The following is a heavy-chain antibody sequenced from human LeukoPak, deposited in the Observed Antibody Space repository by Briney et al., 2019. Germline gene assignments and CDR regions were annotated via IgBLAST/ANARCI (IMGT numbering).Heavy chain of an antibody. J-gene: IGHJ4*02. Sequence: GGSLRLSCAASGFTFSSSWMTWVRQAPGKGLERVANIKQDGSVRNYVDSVKGRFTISRDNAKNSLYLQMNSLRDEDTAVYYCTRDRVCNTFDYWGQGTLATVSS. CDR2: IKQDGSVR. CDR1: GFTFSSSW. CDR3: TRDRVCNTFDY. D-gene: IGHD2-8*01. V-gene: IGHV3-7*01.